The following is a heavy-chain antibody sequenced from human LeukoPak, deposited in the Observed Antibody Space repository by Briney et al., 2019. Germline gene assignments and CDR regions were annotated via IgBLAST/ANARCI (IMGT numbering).Heavy chain of an antibody. CDR2: ISGSGAST. V-gene: IGHV3-23*01. CDR3: AKVVVRGLIIAAEYYFDY. Sequence: PGGSLRLSCAAPGFTFTSYAMSWVRQAPGKGLEWVSGISGSGASTYYADSVKGRFTISRDNSKNTLYLQMNSLRAEDTAIYYCAKVVVRGLIIAAEYYFDYWGQGTLVTVSS. D-gene: IGHD3-10*01. CDR1: GFTFTSYA. J-gene: IGHJ4*02.